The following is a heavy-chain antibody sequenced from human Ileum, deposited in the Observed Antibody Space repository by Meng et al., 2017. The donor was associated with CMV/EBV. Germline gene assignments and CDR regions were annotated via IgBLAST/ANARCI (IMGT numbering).Heavy chain of an antibody. CDR2: IYTSGTT. D-gene: IGHD3-10*01. CDR1: GGSISNYY. V-gene: IGHV4-4*07. CDR3: VRNYGSGNWNFFHY. J-gene: IGHJ4*02. Sequence: QVHLPESGPGLVKTSETLSLPCYVSGGSISNYYWSWIRQPAGKGLEWIAHIYTSGTTNYNPSLKSRVTMSVDTSRNQFSLKLTSVTAADTAVYYCVRNYGSGNWNFFHYWGQGTLVTVSS.